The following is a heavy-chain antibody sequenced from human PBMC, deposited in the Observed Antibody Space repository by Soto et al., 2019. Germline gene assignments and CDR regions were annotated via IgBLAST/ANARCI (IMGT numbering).Heavy chain of an antibody. D-gene: IGHD3-10*01. Sequence: EVQLLESGGGLVQPGGSLRLSCAASGFTFSSYAMSWVRQAPGKGLEWVSAISGSGGSTYYADSVKGRFTISRDNSKNPLYLQMNSLRAEDTAVYYCAKDTPLRYYYGSGSYFDYWGQGTLVTVSS. J-gene: IGHJ4*02. CDR2: ISGSGGST. V-gene: IGHV3-23*01. CDR1: GFTFSSYA. CDR3: AKDTPLRYYYGSGSYFDY.